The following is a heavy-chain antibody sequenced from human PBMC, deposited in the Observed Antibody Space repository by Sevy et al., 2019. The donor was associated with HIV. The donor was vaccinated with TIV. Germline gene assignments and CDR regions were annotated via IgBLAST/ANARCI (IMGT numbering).Heavy chain of an antibody. CDR3: ARERTYLFDY. Sequence: GGSLRLSCVASGFTFGSYGMLWVRQAPGKGLEWVADIWFDGSNIHYADSVRGRFTISRDNSKNTLSLQMSSLSAEDTAVYYCARERTYLFDYCGQGTLVTVSS. CDR1: GFTFGSYG. J-gene: IGHJ4*02. V-gene: IGHV3-33*01. CDR2: IWFDGSNI.